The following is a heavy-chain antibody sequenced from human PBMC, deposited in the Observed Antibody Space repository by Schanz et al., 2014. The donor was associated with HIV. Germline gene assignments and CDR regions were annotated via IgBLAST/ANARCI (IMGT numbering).Heavy chain of an antibody. CDR2: ISATGGST. J-gene: IGHJ6*02. CDR3: AKDGNWYDSRYRGKGNYYYYYGMDV. Sequence: EVQLVESGGGVVRPGGSLRLSCAASGFTFDDYGMSWVRQAPGKGLEWVSAISATGGSTYYADSVKGRFTISRDNSKNTLYLQIKSLRPEDTAVYYCAKDGNWYDSRYRGKGNYYYYYGMDVWGQGTTVTVSS. V-gene: IGHV3-23*04. D-gene: IGHD3-22*01. CDR1: GFTFDDYG.